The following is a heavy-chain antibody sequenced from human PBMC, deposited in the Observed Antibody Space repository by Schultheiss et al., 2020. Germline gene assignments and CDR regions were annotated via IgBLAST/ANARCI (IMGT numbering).Heavy chain of an antibody. D-gene: IGHD5-24*01. CDR2: VYTGFGT. J-gene: IGHJ2*01. V-gene: IGHV3-66*01. CDR1: GFTVSSYY. Sequence: GGSLRLSCAASGFTVSSYYMNWVRQAPGKGLEWVSVVYTGFGTHYADSVKGRFLISRDNSKNTLFLQMNTLRVEDTALYYCARAGGWLKSNWYFDLWGRGTPVTVSS. CDR3: ARAGGWLKSNWYFDL.